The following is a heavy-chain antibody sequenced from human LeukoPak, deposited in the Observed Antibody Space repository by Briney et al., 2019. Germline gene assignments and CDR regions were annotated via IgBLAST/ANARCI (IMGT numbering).Heavy chain of an antibody. CDR1: GFTFSSYE. D-gene: IGHD5-12*01. Sequence: SGGSLRLSCAASGFTFSSYEMGWVRQAPGKGLEWISYISTTGTIIYYTASVKGRFTISRDNAENSLYLQMNSLRAEDTAVYYCARDYSVMDIVASYFFDYWGQGTLVTVSS. J-gene: IGHJ4*02. V-gene: IGHV3-48*03. CDR3: ARDYSVMDIVASYFFDY. CDR2: ISTTGTII.